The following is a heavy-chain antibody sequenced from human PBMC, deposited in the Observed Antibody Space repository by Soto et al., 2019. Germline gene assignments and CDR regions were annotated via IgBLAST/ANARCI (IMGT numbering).Heavy chain of an antibody. V-gene: IGHV3-30*18. CDR2: ISYDGSNK. Sequence: QVQLVESGGGVVQPGRSLRLSCAASGFTFSSYGMHWVRQAPGKGLEWVAVISYDGSNKYYADSVKGRFTISRDNSKNTLYLQMNSLRAEDTAVYYCANFGAFLSIADLWGRGTLVTVSS. CDR3: ANFGAFLSIADL. J-gene: IGHJ2*01. D-gene: IGHD1-26*01. CDR1: GFTFSSYG.